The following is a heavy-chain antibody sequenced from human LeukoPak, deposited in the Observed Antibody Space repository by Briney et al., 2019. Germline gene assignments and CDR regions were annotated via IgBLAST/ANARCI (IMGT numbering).Heavy chain of an antibody. CDR2: ISGSGGST. V-gene: IGHV3-23*01. CDR1: GFTFSSYA. Sequence: GGSLRLSCAASGFTFSSYAMSWVRQAPGKGLEWVSAISGSGGSTYYADSVKGRFTISRDNSKNTLYLQMNSLRAEGTAVYYCAKEGYSYRSPYYFDYWGQGTLVTVSS. D-gene: IGHD5-18*01. J-gene: IGHJ4*02. CDR3: AKEGYSYRSPYYFDY.